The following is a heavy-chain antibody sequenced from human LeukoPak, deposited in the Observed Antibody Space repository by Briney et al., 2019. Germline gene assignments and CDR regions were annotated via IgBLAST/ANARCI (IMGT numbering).Heavy chain of an antibody. D-gene: IGHD3-22*01. J-gene: IGHJ4*02. CDR2: IYYSGST. Sequence: SETLSLTCTASGGSISSSSYYWGWIRQPPGKGLEWIGSIYYSGSTYYNPSLKSRVTISVDTSKNQFSLKLSSVTAADTAVYYCARRQIYYYDSSGYYFDHWGQGTLVTVSS. CDR1: GGSISSSSYY. V-gene: IGHV4-39*01. CDR3: ARRQIYYYDSSGYYFDH.